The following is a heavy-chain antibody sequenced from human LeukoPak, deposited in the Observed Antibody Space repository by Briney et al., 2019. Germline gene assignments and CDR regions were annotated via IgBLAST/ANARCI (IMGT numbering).Heavy chain of an antibody. Sequence: GGSLRPSCAASGFPFSSYAMNWVRQAPGKGLEWVSGISDSGGSTYYADSVKGRFTISRDNSKNMVYLQMNSLRAEDTAVYYCAERGSGYYYGGYWGQGTLVTVSS. CDR3: AERGSGYYYGGY. CDR1: GFPFSSYA. V-gene: IGHV3-23*01. D-gene: IGHD3-22*01. J-gene: IGHJ4*02. CDR2: ISDSGGST.